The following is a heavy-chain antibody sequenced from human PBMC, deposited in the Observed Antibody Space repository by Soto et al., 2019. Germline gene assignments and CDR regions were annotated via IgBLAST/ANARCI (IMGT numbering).Heavy chain of an antibody. D-gene: IGHD5-18*01. J-gene: IGHJ5*02. Sequence: QVQLVQSGAEVKKPGSSVKVSCKASGGTFSSYAISWVRQAPGQGLEWMGGIIPMFGTANYAQKFQGRVTITADESTSTAYMELSSLRSEDTAVYYCARGDGQLWLPHNWFDPWGQGTLVTVSS. V-gene: IGHV1-69*12. CDR3: ARGDGQLWLPHNWFDP. CDR2: IIPMFGTA. CDR1: GGTFSSYA.